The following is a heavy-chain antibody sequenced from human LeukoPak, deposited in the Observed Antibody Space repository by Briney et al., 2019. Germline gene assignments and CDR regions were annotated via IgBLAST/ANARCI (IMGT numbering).Heavy chain of an antibody. Sequence: PSETLSLTCAVYGGSFSGYYWSWIRQPPGKGLEWIGEINHSGSTNYNPSLKSRVTISVDTSKNQFSLKLSSVTAADTAVYYCARGETSRCSSTSCYRSFDYWGRGTLVTVSS. CDR3: ARGETSRCSSTSCYRSFDY. CDR1: GGSFSGYY. V-gene: IGHV4-34*01. J-gene: IGHJ4*02. D-gene: IGHD2-2*02. CDR2: INHSGST.